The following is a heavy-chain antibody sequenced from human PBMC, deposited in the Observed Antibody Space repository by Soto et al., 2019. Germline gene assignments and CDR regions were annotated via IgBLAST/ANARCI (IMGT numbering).Heavy chain of an antibody. J-gene: IGHJ4*02. CDR2: IYYSGST. CDR1: GASISTYY. D-gene: IGHD3-22*01. V-gene: IGHV4-59*01. Sequence: QVQLQESGPGLVKPSETLSLTCTVSGASISTYYWSWIRQPPGKGLEWIGYIYYSGSTNYNPSLKSRVTISVDTSKNQCSLKLSSVTAADTAVYYCARSRGGYFDYWGQGTLVTVSS. CDR3: ARSRGGYFDY.